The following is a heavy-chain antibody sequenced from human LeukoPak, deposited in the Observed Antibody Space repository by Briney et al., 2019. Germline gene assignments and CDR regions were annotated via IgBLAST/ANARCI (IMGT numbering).Heavy chain of an antibody. CDR3: ARSTYDSSGYLFDY. CDR2: IYPGDSDT. Sequence: GESLKISCKGSGYSFTSYWVGWVRQMPGKGLEWMGIIYPGDSDTRYSPSFEGQVTISADRSISTAYLQWSSLKASDTAMYYCARSTYDSSGYLFDYWGQGTLVTVSS. D-gene: IGHD3-22*01. J-gene: IGHJ4*02. V-gene: IGHV5-51*01. CDR1: GYSFTSYW.